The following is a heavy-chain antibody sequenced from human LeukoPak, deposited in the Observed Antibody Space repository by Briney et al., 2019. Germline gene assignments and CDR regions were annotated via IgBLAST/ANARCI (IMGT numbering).Heavy chain of an antibody. J-gene: IGHJ4*02. V-gene: IGHV4-34*01. CDR2: VNHSGYT. CDR1: GVSFSTYY. CDR3: ARQLYGSDY. D-gene: IGHD4-17*01. Sequence: PETLSLTCDVSGVSFSTYYWSWIRQFPEKGLEWIGEVNHSGYTNYNPSLKGRVTISVDTSKNQFSLKLSSVTAADTAVYYCARQLYGSDYWGQGTLVTVSS.